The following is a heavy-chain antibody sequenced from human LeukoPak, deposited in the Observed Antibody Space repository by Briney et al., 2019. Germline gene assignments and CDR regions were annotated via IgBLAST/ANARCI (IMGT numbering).Heavy chain of an antibody. D-gene: IGHD6-19*01. Sequence: GGSLRLSCAASGFTFSTYGMNWVRQAPGKVLEWVSTISRSGDITYYADSVKGRFTISRDNSKNTLYLQMNSLRAEDTAIYYCATGSTAVAGTKYWGQGILVTVSS. CDR2: ISRSGDIT. CDR3: ATGSTAVAGTKY. V-gene: IGHV3-23*01. CDR1: GFTFSTYG. J-gene: IGHJ4*02.